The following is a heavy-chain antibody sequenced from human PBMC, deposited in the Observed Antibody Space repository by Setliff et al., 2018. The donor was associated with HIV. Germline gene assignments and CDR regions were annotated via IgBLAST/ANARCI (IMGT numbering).Heavy chain of an antibody. CDR1: GGTFSSYA. Sequence: ASVKVSCKASGGTFSSYAISWVRQAPGQGLEWMGWINAYNGNTNYAQKLQGRVTMTTDTSTSTAYMELRGLRSDDTAVYYCARDPHRGYSYGSFDYWGQGTLVTVSS. J-gene: IGHJ4*02. CDR2: INAYNGNT. D-gene: IGHD5-18*01. V-gene: IGHV1-18*01. CDR3: ARDPHRGYSYGSFDY.